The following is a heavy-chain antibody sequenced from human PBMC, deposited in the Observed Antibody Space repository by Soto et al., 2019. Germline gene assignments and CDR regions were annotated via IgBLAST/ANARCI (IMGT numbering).Heavy chain of an antibody. D-gene: IGHD6-13*01. CDR2: VSGSGGST. CDR1: GFTFSSYA. Sequence: XVPLRLSCAASGFTFSSYAMSWVGQAPGKGLEWVSTVSGSGGSTYYADSVKGRFTISRDNSKSMLYLQMNSLRAEDTAIYYCEKSRSSPGSWFDPWGQGTLVTVSS. J-gene: IGHJ5*02. V-gene: IGHV3-23*01. CDR3: EKSRSSPGSWFDP.